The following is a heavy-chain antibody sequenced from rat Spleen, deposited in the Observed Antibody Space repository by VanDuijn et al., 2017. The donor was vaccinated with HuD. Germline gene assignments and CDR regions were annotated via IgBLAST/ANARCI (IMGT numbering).Heavy chain of an antibody. CDR1: GFSLSNYG. D-gene: IGHD1-2*01. J-gene: IGHJ2*01. V-gene: IGHV2-13*01. CDR2: IWGNGSP. CDR3: ARADIGAIYTDGI. Sequence: QVQLKESGPGLVQPSQTLSLTCTVSGFSLSNYGVIWVRQPPGKGLEWMGVIWGNGSPNYNSALKSRLNIRRDTSKSQVYLKMNSLQTEDTATYYCARADIGAIYTDGIWGQGVMVTVCS.